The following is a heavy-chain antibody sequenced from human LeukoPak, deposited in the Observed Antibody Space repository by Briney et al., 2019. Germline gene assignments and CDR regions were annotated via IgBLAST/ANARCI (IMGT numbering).Heavy chain of an antibody. J-gene: IGHJ4*02. CDR2: IRFDGSHK. Sequence: QPGGSLRLSCVASGFTFSTYGMHWVRQAPGKGLEWVAFIRFDGSHKYHADSVRGRSTISRDNSKNTVYLQMNSLRVDDTAVYYCARDTSYFDYWGQGTLVTVSS. V-gene: IGHV3-30*02. CDR1: GFTFSTYG. CDR3: ARDTSYFDY.